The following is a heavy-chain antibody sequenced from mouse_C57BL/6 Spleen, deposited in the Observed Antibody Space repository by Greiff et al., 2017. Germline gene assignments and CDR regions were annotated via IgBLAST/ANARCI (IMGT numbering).Heavy chain of an antibody. D-gene: IGHD2-4*01. CDR3: ASATMITTYAIDY. CDR1: GFNIKDYY. Sequence: VQLQQSGAELVKPGASVKLSCTASGFNIKDYYMHWVKQRTEQGLEWIGRIDPEDGETKYAPKFQGKATLTVDTASNTADLQLSSLTSEDNAVYYWASATMITTYAIDYWGQGTSVTVAS. J-gene: IGHJ4*01. CDR2: IDPEDGET. V-gene: IGHV14-2*01.